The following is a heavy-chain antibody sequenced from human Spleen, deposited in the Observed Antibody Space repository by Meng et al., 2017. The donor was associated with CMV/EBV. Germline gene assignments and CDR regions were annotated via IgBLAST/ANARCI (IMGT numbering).Heavy chain of an antibody. CDR1: GFPVDLNY. J-gene: IGHJ4*02. CDR3: ARARRVHYSSPFAPFDH. V-gene: IGHV3-66*02. D-gene: IGHD6-13*01. Sequence: GGALRLSCTAPGFPVDLNYMSWVRQAPGKGLECVPVIYSGDVMYYADSVKGRFTIPRDTVENTLSLQMDSLRTEDTAVYYFARARRVHYSSPFAPFDHWGQGTVVTVSS. CDR2: IYSGDVM.